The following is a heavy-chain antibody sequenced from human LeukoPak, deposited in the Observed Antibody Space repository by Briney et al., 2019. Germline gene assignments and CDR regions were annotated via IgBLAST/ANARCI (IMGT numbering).Heavy chain of an antibody. CDR2: IRQDGSEK. CDR3: ARDPIDY. J-gene: IGHJ4*02. CDR1: GFIFSSYW. Sequence: QAGGSLRLSCTASGFIFSSYWMTWVRQAPGKGLEWVANIRQDGSEKNFVDSVKGRFTISRDNAKDSLYLQMNTLTAEDTAVYYRARDPIDYWGQGTLVTVSS. V-gene: IGHV3-7*01.